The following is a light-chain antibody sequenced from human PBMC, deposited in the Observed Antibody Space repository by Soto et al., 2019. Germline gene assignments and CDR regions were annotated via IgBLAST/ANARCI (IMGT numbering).Light chain of an antibody. V-gene: IGLV1-40*01. CDR1: SSNIGAGYD. CDR3: QSYDSSLRAYV. CDR2: GNS. J-gene: IGLJ1*01. Sequence: QSVLTQPPSVSGAPGQRVTISCTGSSSNIGAGYDVHWYQQLPGKAPKLLIYGNSNRPSGVPDRFSGSKSGTSASLAITGLQAEDEADYYRQSYDSSLRAYVFGTGTKVTVL.